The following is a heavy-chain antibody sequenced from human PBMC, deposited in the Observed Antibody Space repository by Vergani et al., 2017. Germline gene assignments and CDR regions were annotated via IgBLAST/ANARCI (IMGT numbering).Heavy chain of an antibody. CDR1: GFTFSSYA. J-gene: IGHJ6*02. D-gene: IGHD6-13*01. CDR2: ISGSGGST. CDR3: APCTPESIAAAGTDYYYYGMDV. V-gene: IGHV3-23*01. Sequence: EVQLLESGGGLVQPGGSLRLSCAASGFTFSSYAMSWVRQAPGKGLEWVSAISGSGGSTYYADSVKGRFTISRDNSKNTLYLQMNSLRAEDTAVYYCAPCTPESIAAAGTDYYYYGMDVWGQGTTVTVSS.